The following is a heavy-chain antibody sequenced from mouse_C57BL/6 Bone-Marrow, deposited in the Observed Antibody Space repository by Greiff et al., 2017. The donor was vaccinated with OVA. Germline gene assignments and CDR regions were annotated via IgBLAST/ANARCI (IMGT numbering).Heavy chain of an antibody. CDR2: INPDSSTI. V-gene: IGHV4-1*01. CDR1: GIDFSRYW. Sequence: EVKLLESGGGLVQPGGSLKLSCAASGIDFSRYWMSWVRLAPGKGLEWIGEINPDSSTINYAPSLKDKFIISRDNAKNTLYLQMSKVRSEDTALYYCARYYYSNFYWYFDVWGTGTTVTVSS. CDR3: ARYYYSNFYWYFDV. J-gene: IGHJ1*03. D-gene: IGHD2-5*01.